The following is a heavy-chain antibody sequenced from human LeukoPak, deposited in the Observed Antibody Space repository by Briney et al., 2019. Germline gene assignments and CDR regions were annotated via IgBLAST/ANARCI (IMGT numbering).Heavy chain of an antibody. J-gene: IGHJ3*02. D-gene: IGHD3-3*01. CDR3: LAIFGGDAFDI. CDR2: IYPGDSDT. Sequence: GESLKISCKGSGYSFTSYWIGWVRQMPGKGLEWMGIIYPGDSDTRYSPSFQGQVTISADKSISTAYLQWSSLKTEDTAVYYCLAIFGGDAFDIWGQGTMVTVSS. CDR1: GYSFTSYW. V-gene: IGHV5-51*01.